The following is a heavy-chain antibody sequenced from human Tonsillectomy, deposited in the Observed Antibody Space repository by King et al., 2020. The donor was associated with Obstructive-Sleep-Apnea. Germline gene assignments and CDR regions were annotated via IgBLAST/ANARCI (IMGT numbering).Heavy chain of an antibody. J-gene: IGHJ6*02. CDR1: GGSISSGGYY. V-gene: IGHV4-31*03. Sequence: VQLQESGPGLVRPPQTLSLTCSVSGGSISSGGYYWSWIRQHPGKGLEWIGYIYYSGSTYYNPSLKSRVTISVDTSKNQFSLMLNSVTSADTAVYYCARAPRAGTYYSGMDVWGQGTTVTVSS. D-gene: IGHD3-10*01. CDR3: ARAPRAGTYYSGMDV. CDR2: IYYSGST.